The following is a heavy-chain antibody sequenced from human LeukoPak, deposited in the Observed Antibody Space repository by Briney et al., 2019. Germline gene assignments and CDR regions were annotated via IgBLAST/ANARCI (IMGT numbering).Heavy chain of an antibody. Sequence: PSETLSLTCTVSGGSISSYYWSWIRQPPGKGLEWIGYIYYSGSTNYNPSLKSRVTISVDTSKNQFSLKLSSVTAADTAVYYCARGSSALGGDFDYWGQGTLVTVSS. CDR3: ARGSSALGGDFDY. CDR2: IYYSGST. J-gene: IGHJ4*02. D-gene: IGHD6-6*01. V-gene: IGHV4-59*01. CDR1: GGSISSYY.